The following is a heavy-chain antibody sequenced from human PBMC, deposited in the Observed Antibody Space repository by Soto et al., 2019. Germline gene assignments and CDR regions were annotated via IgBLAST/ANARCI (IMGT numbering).Heavy chain of an antibody. Sequence: QGQLVQSGAEVKKPGSSVKVSCKASGGTFSSYSINWVRQSPGQGLEWMGEIIPIFGTANYAQKFQGRVTITADESTSTAYMELSSMRSEDTAVYYCARDGGRHSGWIDYWGQGTLVTVSS. CDR3: ARDGGRHSGWIDY. CDR1: GGTFSSYS. CDR2: IIPIFGTA. D-gene: IGHD1-26*01. J-gene: IGHJ4*02. V-gene: IGHV1-69*01.